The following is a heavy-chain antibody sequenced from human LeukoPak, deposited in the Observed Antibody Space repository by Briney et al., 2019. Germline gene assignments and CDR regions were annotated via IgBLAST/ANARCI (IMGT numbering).Heavy chain of an antibody. V-gene: IGHV1-18*01. CDR2: ISAYNGNT. D-gene: IGHD3-9*01. CDR1: GYTFTSYG. Sequence: ASVKVSCKASGYTFTSYGISWVRQAPGQGLEWMGWISAYNGNTNYAQKLQGRVTMTTDTSTSTAYMELRSLRSDDTAVYYCARDPSYDILTGYSSTRFDPWGQGTLVTVSS. J-gene: IGHJ5*02. CDR3: ARDPSYDILTGYSSTRFDP.